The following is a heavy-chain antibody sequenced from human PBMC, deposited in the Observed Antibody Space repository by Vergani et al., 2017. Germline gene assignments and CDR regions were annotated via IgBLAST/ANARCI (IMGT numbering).Heavy chain of an antibody. CDR1: GFTFSSYA. Sequence: EVQLLESGGGLVQPGGSLRLSCAASGFTFSSYAMSWVRQAPGKGLEWVSAISGSGGSTYYADSVKGRFTISRDNSKNTLYLQMNSLRAEDTAVYYCAKDLYDILTGSAPGQAFDIWGQGTMVTVSS. D-gene: IGHD3-9*01. V-gene: IGHV3-23*01. J-gene: IGHJ3*02. CDR3: AKDLYDILTGSAPGQAFDI. CDR2: ISGSGGST.